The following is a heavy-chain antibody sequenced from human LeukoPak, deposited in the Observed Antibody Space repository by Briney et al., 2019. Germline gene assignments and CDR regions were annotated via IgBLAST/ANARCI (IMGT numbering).Heavy chain of an antibody. J-gene: IGHJ4*02. Sequence: GGSLRPSCSVSGFTFSTYVMHWVRQPPGKGLEYVSAISSNGDNTYYADSVKGRFTISRDNSKNTLYLQMSSLRADDTAVYYCVRGTGYWGQGTLVTVSS. CDR1: GFTFSTYV. CDR3: VRGTGY. CDR2: ISSNGDNT. V-gene: IGHV3-64D*06.